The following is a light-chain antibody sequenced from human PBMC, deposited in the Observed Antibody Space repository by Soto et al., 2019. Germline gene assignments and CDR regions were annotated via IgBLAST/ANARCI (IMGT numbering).Light chain of an antibody. Sequence: DLQMTQSPSSLSASVGDRVTITCRASQSISSYLNWYQQKPGKAPKLLIYAASSLQSGVPSRLSSSGSGTDFTLTISSLQPEDFATYYCQQYYSTRTFGQGTKVEIK. V-gene: IGKV1-39*01. CDR1: QSISSY. CDR3: QQYYSTRT. CDR2: AAS. J-gene: IGKJ1*01.